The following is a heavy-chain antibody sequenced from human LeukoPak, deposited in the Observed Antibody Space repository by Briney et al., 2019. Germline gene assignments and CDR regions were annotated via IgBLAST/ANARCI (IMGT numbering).Heavy chain of an antibody. CDR1: GGSISSYY. J-gene: IGHJ4*02. CDR2: IYYSGNT. V-gene: IGHV4-59*01. CDR3: ARDIVGVTRAFGY. Sequence: PLETLSLTCTVSGGSISSYYWSWIRQPPGKGLEWIGYIYYSGNTNYNPSLKSRVTMSVDTSKNQFSLKLSSVTAADTAVYYCARDIVGVTRAFGYWGQGTLATVSS. D-gene: IGHD1-26*01.